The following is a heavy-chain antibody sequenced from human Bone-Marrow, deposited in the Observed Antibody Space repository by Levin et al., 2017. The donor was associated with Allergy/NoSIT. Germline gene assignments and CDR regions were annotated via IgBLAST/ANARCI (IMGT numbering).Heavy chain of an antibody. D-gene: IGHD3-10*01. Sequence: PPASVKVSCKASEYTFTGYYIHWVRQAPGQGLEWMGWIDPEDGGATYAQQFQGRVTMTRDTSISTAYMEMRRLTSDDTAVYFCAGSYKAFDFWGQGTMVMVSS. CDR2: IDPEDGGA. V-gene: IGHV1-2*02. CDR1: EYTFTGYY. J-gene: IGHJ3*01. CDR3: AGSYKAFDF.